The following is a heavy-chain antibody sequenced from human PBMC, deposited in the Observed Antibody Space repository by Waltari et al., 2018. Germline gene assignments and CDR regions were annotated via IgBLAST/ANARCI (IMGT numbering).Heavy chain of an antibody. CDR1: GGSISSGGYY. Sequence: QVQLQESGPGLVKPSQTLSLTCTVSGGSISSGGYYWSWIRQHPGKGMEWIGYIYYSGLTYYNPSLNSRVTISGDTSKNQFSLKLSSVTAAATAVYYWARVSNARGYYDVWSGSKPHFDYWGQGTLVTVSS. CDR3: ARVSNARGYYDVWSGSKPHFDY. CDR2: IYYSGLT. D-gene: IGHD3-3*01. J-gene: IGHJ4*02. V-gene: IGHV4-31*03.